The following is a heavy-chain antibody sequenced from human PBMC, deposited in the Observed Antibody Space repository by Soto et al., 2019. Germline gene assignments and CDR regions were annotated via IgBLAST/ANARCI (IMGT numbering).Heavy chain of an antibody. D-gene: IGHD3-3*01. Sequence: PGGSLRLSCAASGFTFSSYAMHWVRQAPGKGLEWVAVISYDGSNKYYADSVKGRFTISRDNSKNTLYLQMNSLRAEDTAVYYCARDDSGYYNWAVGDLDYWGQGTLVTVSS. J-gene: IGHJ4*02. CDR2: ISYDGSNK. V-gene: IGHV3-30-3*01. CDR3: ARDDSGYYNWAVGDLDY. CDR1: GFTFSSYA.